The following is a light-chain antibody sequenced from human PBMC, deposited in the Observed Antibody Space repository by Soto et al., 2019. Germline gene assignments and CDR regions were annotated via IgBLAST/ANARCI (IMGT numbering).Light chain of an antibody. CDR2: GAS. CDR3: QQYSNWPRT. CDR1: QSVSNN. J-gene: IGKJ1*01. Sequence: EIVMTQSLATLSVSPGERATLSCRASQSVSNNLAWYQQKPGQAPRLLIYGASTRATGIPARFSGSGSGTEFTLTISSLQSEDFAVYYCQQYSNWPRTFGQGTRWKSN. V-gene: IGKV3-15*01.